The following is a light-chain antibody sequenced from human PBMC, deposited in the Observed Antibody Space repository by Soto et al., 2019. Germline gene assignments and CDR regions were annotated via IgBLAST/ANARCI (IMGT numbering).Light chain of an antibody. CDR3: QQYHIWPSWT. J-gene: IGKJ1*01. V-gene: IGKV3-20*01. CDR1: QSVSISY. Sequence: EIVLTQSPGTLSLSPGERATLSCRASQSVSISYLAWYQQKPGQAPRLLXYYLSNRAAGVPARFSGSGSGTDFTLTISSLQSEDFAVYFCQQYHIWPSWTFGQGTKVDIK. CDR2: YLS.